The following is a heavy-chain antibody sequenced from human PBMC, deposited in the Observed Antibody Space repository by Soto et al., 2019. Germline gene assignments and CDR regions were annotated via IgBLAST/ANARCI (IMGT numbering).Heavy chain of an antibody. CDR2: ISWNSGSI. V-gene: IGHV3-9*01. Sequence: EVQLVESGGGLVQPGRSLRLSCAASGFTFDDYAMHWVRQAPGKGLEWVSGISWNSGSIGYADSVKGRFTISRDNAKNSLYLQMNSLRAEDKALYYCAKDTGGGSYMVDYWGQGTLVTVSS. J-gene: IGHJ4*02. CDR3: AKDTGGGSYMVDY. D-gene: IGHD1-26*01. CDR1: GFTFDDYA.